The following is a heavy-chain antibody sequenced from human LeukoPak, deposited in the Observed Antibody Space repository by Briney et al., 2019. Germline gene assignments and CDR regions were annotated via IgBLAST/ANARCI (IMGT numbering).Heavy chain of an antibody. CDR3: VLGDYYDSSGYYYSSLDY. CDR1: GYTFTSYY. D-gene: IGHD3-22*01. CDR2: INPSGGST. V-gene: IGHV1-46*01. Sequence: GASVKVSCEASGYTFTSYYMHWVRQAPGQGLEWMGIINPSGGSTSYAQKFQGRVTMTRDTSTSTVYMELSSLRSEDTAVYYCVLGDYYDSSGYYYSSLDYWGQGTLVTVSS. J-gene: IGHJ4*02.